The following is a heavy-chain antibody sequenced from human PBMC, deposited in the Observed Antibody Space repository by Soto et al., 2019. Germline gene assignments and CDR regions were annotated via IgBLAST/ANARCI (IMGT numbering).Heavy chain of an antibody. V-gene: IGHV3-23*01. J-gene: IGHJ4*02. CDR2: ISGSGDRT. CDR1: GFTFSSYA. D-gene: IGHD5-12*01. Sequence: PGGSLGLSWPASGFTFSSYAMSWVRQAPGKGLEWVSSISGSGDRTYYADSVKGRFIISRDNSKNTLYVQMNSLRAEDTAVYYCAKVKTWTYLDFWGQGSLVTVSS. CDR3: AKVKTWTYLDF.